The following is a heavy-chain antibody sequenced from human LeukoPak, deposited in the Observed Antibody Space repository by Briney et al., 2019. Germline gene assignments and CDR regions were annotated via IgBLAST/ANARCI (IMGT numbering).Heavy chain of an antibody. J-gene: IGHJ4*02. D-gene: IGHD6-19*01. CDR2: IKQDGSEK. Sequence: GGSLRLSCAASGFTFSNYWMTWVRQAPGKGLEWVANIKQDGSEKYYVDSVKGRFTISRDNAKNSLYLQMDSLRAEDTAVYYCARDASGWSRDYWGQGTLVTVSS. CDR1: GFTFSNYW. V-gene: IGHV3-7*01. CDR3: ARDASGWSRDY.